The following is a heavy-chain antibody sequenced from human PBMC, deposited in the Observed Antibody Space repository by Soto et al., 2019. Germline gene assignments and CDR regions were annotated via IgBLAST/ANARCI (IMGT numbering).Heavy chain of an antibody. CDR1: GFTFSSYA. CDR3: AKDGYSSSGYSHQPYYTPYMDV. Sequence: GGSLRLSCAASGFTFSSYAMSWVRQAPGKGLEWVSAISGSGGSTYYADSVKGRFTISRDNSKNTLYLQMNSLRAEDTAVYYCAKDGYSSSGYSHQPYYTPYMDVWGKGTTVTVSS. J-gene: IGHJ6*03. V-gene: IGHV3-23*01. CDR2: ISGSGGST. D-gene: IGHD6-13*01.